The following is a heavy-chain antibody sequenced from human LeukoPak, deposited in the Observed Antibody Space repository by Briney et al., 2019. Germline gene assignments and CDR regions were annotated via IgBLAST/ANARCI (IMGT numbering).Heavy chain of an antibody. D-gene: IGHD3-16*02. Sequence: PGGSLRLSCAASGFTFNSYHMNWVRQAPGKGLEWVSSITSSSSYTYYAESVKGRFTISRDNAKNSLYLQMNSLRAEDTAVYYCARDGERGELSLYMDYWGQGTLVTVSS. CDR2: ITSSSSYT. CDR1: GFTFNSYH. CDR3: ARDGERGELSLYMDY. V-gene: IGHV3-21*01. J-gene: IGHJ4*02.